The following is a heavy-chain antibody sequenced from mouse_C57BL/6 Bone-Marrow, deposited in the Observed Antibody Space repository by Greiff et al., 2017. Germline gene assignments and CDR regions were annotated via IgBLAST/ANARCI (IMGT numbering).Heavy chain of an antibody. V-gene: IGHV5-17*01. D-gene: IGHD1-1*01. Sequence: EVKVVESGGGLVKPGGSLKLSCAASGFTFSDYGMHWVRQAPEKGLEWVAYISSGSSTIYYADTVKGRFTISRGNAKNTLFLQMTSLRSEDTAMYYCARQGNYVAMDYWGQGTSVTGSS. CDR3: ARQGNYVAMDY. J-gene: IGHJ4*01. CDR2: ISSGSSTI. CDR1: GFTFSDYG.